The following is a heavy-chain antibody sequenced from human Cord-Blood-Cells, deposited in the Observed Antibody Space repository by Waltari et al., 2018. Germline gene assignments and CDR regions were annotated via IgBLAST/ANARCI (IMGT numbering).Heavy chain of an antibody. J-gene: IGHJ4*02. D-gene: IGHD3-10*01. CDR2: ISWNSGSI. Sequence: EVQLVESGGGLVQPGRSLRLSCAASGFTFDDYAMHWVRQAPGKGLAWVSGISWNSGSIGYADSVKGRFTISRDNAKNSLYLQMNSLRAEDTALYYCAKDPLYYYGSGSSYYFDYWGQGTLVTVSS. CDR3: AKDPLYYYGSGSSYYFDY. CDR1: GFTFDDYA. V-gene: IGHV3-9*01.